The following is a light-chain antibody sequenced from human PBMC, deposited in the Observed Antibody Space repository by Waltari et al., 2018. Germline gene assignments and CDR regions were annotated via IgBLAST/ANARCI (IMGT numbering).Light chain of an antibody. J-gene: IGLJ3*02. Sequence: QSALTQPASVSGSPGQSITISCTGTSSDVGAYDYVSWYQQHPGKAPKLIIYDVSDRPSGVSDRFSGSKSVNTASRTISGLQAEDEGYYYCSSYSSSSTLAVVFGGGTKLTVL. V-gene: IGLV2-14*03. CDR2: DVS. CDR1: SSDVGAYDY. CDR3: SSYSSSSTLAVV.